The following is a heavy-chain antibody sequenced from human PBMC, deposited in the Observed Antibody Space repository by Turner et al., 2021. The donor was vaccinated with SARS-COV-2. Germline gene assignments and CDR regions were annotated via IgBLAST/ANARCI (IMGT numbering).Heavy chain of an antibody. CDR3: AREHPPSSWQTYYFDF. CDR2: IWYDGSNK. D-gene: IGHD6-13*01. Sequence: QVQLVESGGGVVQPGRSLRLSCAASGFTFSSYGMHWVRQAPGKGLEWGGIIWYDGSNKYYADSVKGRFTISRDNSKNTLYLQMNSLRAEDTAVYYCAREHPPSSWQTYYFDFWGQGTLVTVSS. CDR1: GFTFSSYG. V-gene: IGHV3-33*01. J-gene: IGHJ4*02.